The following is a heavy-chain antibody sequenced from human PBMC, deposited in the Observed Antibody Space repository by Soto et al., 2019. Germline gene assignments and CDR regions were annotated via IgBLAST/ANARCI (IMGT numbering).Heavy chain of an antibody. CDR3: AKKAGYYYGSGSYFDY. D-gene: IGHD3-10*01. V-gene: IGHV3-23*01. J-gene: IGHJ4*02. CDR2: ISGSGGST. CDR1: GFTFSSYA. Sequence: EVQLLESGGGLVQPGGSLRLSCAASGFTFSSYAMSWVRQAPGKGLEWVSAISGSGGSTYYADSVKGRFTISRDNPKNTLYLQMNSLRAEDTAVYYCAKKAGYYYGSGSYFDYWGQGTLVTVSS.